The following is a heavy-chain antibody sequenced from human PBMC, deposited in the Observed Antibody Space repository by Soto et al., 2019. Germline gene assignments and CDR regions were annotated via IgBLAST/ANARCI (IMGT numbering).Heavy chain of an antibody. Sequence: SQTLSLTCAISGDSVSSNSAAWNWIRQSPSRGLEWLGRTYYRSKWYNDYAVSVKSRITINPDTSKNQFSLQLNSLRAEDTAVYYCARGWYYDSIAPSYWGQGTLVTVSS. CDR2: TYYRSKWYN. D-gene: IGHD3-22*01. J-gene: IGHJ4*02. CDR3: ARGWYYDSIAPSY. CDR1: GDSVSSNSAA. V-gene: IGHV6-1*01.